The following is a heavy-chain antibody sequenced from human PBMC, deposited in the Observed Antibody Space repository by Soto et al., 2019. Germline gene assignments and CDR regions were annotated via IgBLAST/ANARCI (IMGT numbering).Heavy chain of an antibody. CDR3: AREGYSRGYSEGWFDP. D-gene: IGHD6-19*01. CDR1: GYTFTSYA. V-gene: IGHV1-3*01. CDR2: INAGNGNT. J-gene: IGHJ5*02. Sequence: QVQLVQSGAEVKKPGASVKVSCKASGYTFTSYAMHWVRQAPGQRLEWMGWINAGNGNTKYSQKFQGRVTITRDTSASTAYMELSSLRSEDTAVYYCAREGYSRGYSEGWFDPWGQGTLVTVSS.